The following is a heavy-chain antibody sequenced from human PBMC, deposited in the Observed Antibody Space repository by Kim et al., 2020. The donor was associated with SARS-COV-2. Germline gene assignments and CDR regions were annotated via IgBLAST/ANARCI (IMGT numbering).Heavy chain of an antibody. J-gene: IGHJ4*02. CDR3: AKEEGQGPQLFDY. Sequence: GGSLRLSCAASGFTFSSYGMHWVRQAPGKGLEWVAVIWYDGSNKYYADSVKGRFTISRDNSKNTLYLQMNSLRAEDTAVYYCAKEEGQGPQLFDYWGQGTLVTVSS. V-gene: IGHV3-33*06. CDR2: IWYDGSNK. CDR1: GFTFSSYG. D-gene: IGHD1-1*01.